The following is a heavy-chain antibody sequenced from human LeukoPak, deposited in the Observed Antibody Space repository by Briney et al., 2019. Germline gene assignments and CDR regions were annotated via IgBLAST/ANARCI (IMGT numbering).Heavy chain of an antibody. CDR1: GGSISSYY. D-gene: IGHD6-13*01. V-gene: IGHV4-4*07. CDR3: ARDRRIAAAASIVIFAC. J-gene: IGHJ4*02. Sequence: PSETLSLTCTVSGGSISSYYWSWLRQPAGNGLEWIRRIYTSGSTNYNPSLKSRVTMSVDTSKNQFSLKLSSVTAADTAVYSCARDRRIAAAASIVIFACWGQGTLVTVSP. CDR2: IYTSGST.